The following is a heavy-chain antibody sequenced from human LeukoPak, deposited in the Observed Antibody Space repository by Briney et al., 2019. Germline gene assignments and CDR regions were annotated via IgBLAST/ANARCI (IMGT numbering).Heavy chain of an antibody. CDR1: GVSLSTSGVG. CDR2: IYWDDDS. CDR3: AHSQVFSYGSFHDAYDI. J-gene: IGHJ3*02. D-gene: IGHD5-18*01. Sequence: SGPTLVNPTQTLTLTCSLSGVSLSTSGVGVGWIRQPPGKALERLALIYWDDDSRYSPSLKSRLTIAKDTSKNQVVLTLTNMGSVDTATYYCAHSQVFSYGSFHDAYDIWGLGMLVTVSS. V-gene: IGHV2-5*02.